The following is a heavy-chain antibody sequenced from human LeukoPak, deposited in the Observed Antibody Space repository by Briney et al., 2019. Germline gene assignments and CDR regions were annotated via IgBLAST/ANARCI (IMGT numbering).Heavy chain of an antibody. CDR3: ARRTYTGSNNFNS. CDR2: ISGSGGGT. CDR1: GFTFRIYA. Sequence: GGSLRLSCATSGFTFRIYAMTWVRQAPGKGLEWVSAISGSGGGTYYTDSVKGRFTISRDNSNNILFLQLNSLTVDDSAVYFCARRTYTGSNNFNSWGQGTLVTVSS. D-gene: IGHD1-26*01. V-gene: IGHV3-23*01. J-gene: IGHJ4*02.